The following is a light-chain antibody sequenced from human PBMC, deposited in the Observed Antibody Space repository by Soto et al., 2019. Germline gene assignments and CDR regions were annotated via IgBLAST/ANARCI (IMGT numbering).Light chain of an antibody. CDR3: SSYSSGSTPVL. Sequence: QSALTQPASVSGSPGLSITIACNGSNNDIGTFNYVSWYQQHPGKAPELLIYEVTDRPSGVSNRFSGSKSANTASLTISGLQTEDEAHYYCSSYSSGSTPVLFGGGTKLTVL. CDR2: EVT. V-gene: IGLV2-14*01. CDR1: NNDIGTFNY. J-gene: IGLJ2*01.